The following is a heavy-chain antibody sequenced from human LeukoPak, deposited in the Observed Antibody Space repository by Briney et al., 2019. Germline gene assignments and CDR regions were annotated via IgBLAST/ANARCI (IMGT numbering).Heavy chain of an antibody. D-gene: IGHD2-21*01. CDR2: ISSSSSYI. V-gene: IGHV3-21*01. CDR1: GFAFSSYS. J-gene: IGHJ4*02. Sequence: GGSLRLSCAASGFAFSSYSMNWVRQAPGKGLEWVSSISSSSSYIYYADSVKGRFTISRDNAKNSLYLQMNSLRAEDTAVYYCARLNLIADVDYWGQGTLVTVSS. CDR3: ARLNLIADVDY.